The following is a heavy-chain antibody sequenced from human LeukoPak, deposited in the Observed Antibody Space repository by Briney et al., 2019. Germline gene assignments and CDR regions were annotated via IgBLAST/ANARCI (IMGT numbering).Heavy chain of an antibody. Sequence: SETLSLTCILSGGSISSYYWSCIRQPPGKGLERIGYIYYTGSTNYNSSLKSRVTTSVDTSKNQFSLNLSSVTAADTAVYYCARRGVGKYFDYWGQGALVTVSS. CDR1: GGSISSYY. J-gene: IGHJ4*02. V-gene: IGHV4-59*01. CDR3: ARRGVGKYFDY. D-gene: IGHD3-10*01. CDR2: IYYTGST.